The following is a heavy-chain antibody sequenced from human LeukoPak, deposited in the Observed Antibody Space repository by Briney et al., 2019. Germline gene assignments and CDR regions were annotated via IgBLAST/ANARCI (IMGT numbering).Heavy chain of an antibody. J-gene: IGHJ4*02. CDR1: GYTFTSYW. V-gene: IGHV5-51*01. CDR2: IYPGDSDT. D-gene: IGHD2-21*02. Sequence: GESLKISCKGSGYTFTSYWIAWVRQMPGKGLEWMGIIYPGDSDTRYSPSFQGQVTISADKSISTAYLQWSSLKASDTAMYYCARRGALSVVTVSGFDYWGQGTLVTVSS. CDR3: ARRGALSVVTVSGFDY.